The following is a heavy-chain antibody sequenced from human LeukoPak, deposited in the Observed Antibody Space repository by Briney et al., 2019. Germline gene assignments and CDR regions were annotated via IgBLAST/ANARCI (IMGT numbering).Heavy chain of an antibody. CDR2: ISGSGGST. CDR3: AKDIVVVVAATVGKN. D-gene: IGHD2-15*01. Sequence: GGSLRLSCAASGFTFSSYAMSWVRQAPGKGLEWVSAISGSGGSTYYADSVKGRFIISRDNSKNTLYLQMNSLRAEDTAVYYCAKDIVVVVAATVGKNWGQGTLVTVSS. CDR1: GFTFSSYA. V-gene: IGHV3-23*01. J-gene: IGHJ4*02.